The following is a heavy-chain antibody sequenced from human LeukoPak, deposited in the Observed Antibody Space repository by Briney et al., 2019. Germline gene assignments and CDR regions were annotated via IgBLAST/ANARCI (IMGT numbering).Heavy chain of an antibody. CDR2: IRSKPYGGTT. Sequence: GGSLRLSCTTSGFTFGDYVVSWFRQAPGKGLEWVGFIRSKPYGGTTEYAASVKGRFTISRDDSKSIAYLQMNSLKTEDTAVYYCTRGSDSIFGVARDGFDYWGQGTLVTVSS. D-gene: IGHD3-3*01. V-gene: IGHV3-49*03. CDR1: GFTFGDYV. J-gene: IGHJ4*02. CDR3: TRGSDSIFGVARDGFDY.